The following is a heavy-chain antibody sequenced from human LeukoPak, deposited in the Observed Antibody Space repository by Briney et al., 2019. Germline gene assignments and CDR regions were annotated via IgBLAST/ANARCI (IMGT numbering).Heavy chain of an antibody. Sequence: SVKVSCKASGGTFSSYAISWVRQAPGQGLEWMGGIIPIFGTANYAQKFQGRVTVTADESTSTAYMELSSLRSEDTAVYYCASSAGLGPVDYWGQGTLVTVSS. CDR1: GGTFSSYA. CDR2: IIPIFGTA. J-gene: IGHJ4*02. CDR3: ASSAGLGPVDY. D-gene: IGHD1-14*01. V-gene: IGHV1-69*13.